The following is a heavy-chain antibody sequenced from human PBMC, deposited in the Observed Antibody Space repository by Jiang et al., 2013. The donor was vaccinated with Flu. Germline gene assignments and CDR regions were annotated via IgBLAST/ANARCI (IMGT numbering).Heavy chain of an antibody. D-gene: IGHD1-26*01. CDR1: GYDFSTYW. J-gene: IGHJ4*02. CDR3: ARRSGTYTH. V-gene: IGHV5-51*01. Sequence: SGAEVKKPGESLKISCKGSGYDFSTYWIAWVRQMPGKGLEWMGMIFPRDSDTRYGPPSQGQVAISADKYSSTAYLKWSSLKASDTAMYYCARRSGTYTHWGQGTLVTVSS. CDR2: IFPRDSDT.